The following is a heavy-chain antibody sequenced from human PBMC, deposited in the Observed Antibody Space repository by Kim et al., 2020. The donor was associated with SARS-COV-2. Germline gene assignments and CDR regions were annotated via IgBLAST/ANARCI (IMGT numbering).Heavy chain of an antibody. J-gene: IGHJ4*02. Sequence: GGSLRLSCAASGFTFSSYGMHWVRQAPGKGLEWVAVISYDGSNKYYADSVKGRFTISRANSKNTLYLQMNSLRAEDTAVYYCATDVAAAGRRGLDYWGQG. V-gene: IGHV3-30*03. CDR3: ATDVAAAGRRGLDY. CDR1: GFTFSSYG. D-gene: IGHD6-13*01. CDR2: ISYDGSNK.